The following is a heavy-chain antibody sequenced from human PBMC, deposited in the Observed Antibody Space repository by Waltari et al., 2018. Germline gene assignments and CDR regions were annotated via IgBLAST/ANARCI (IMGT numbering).Heavy chain of an antibody. V-gene: IGHV3-7*01. CDR1: GFTFSNDW. J-gene: IGHJ4*02. CDR2: IKQDGSDK. Sequence: EVQLVESGGGLVQPGGSLRLSCATSGFTFSNDWRSWVRQAPGKGLGWVANIKQDGSDKYYVDAVKGRFTISRDNAKNSLLLQMNSRRVEDTAVYYCARDRGVIVYWGQGTLVTVSS. D-gene: IGHD3-22*01. CDR3: ARDRGVIVY.